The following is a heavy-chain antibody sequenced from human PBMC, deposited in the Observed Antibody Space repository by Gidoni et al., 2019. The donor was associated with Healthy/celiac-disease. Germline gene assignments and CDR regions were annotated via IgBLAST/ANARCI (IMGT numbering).Heavy chain of an antibody. Sequence: VQLVQAAAAVKKPGASVPVSCMASGYTFTGYHMHWVRQAPGQGLEWMGWINPNSGGTNDAQKFQGRVTMTRDTSISTAYMELSRLRSDDTAVYYCARDLLSIAVAAYLGLDYWGQGTLVTVSS. CDR2: INPNSGGT. CDR1: GYTFTGYH. V-gene: IGHV1-2*02. CDR3: ARDLLSIAVAAYLGLDY. J-gene: IGHJ4*02. D-gene: IGHD6-19*01.